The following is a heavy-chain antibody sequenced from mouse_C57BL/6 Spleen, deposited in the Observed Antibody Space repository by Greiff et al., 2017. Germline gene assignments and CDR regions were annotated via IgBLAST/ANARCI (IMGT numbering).Heavy chain of an antibody. J-gene: IGHJ3*01. CDR3: ARNRGLRYPFAY. D-gene: IGHD1-1*01. V-gene: IGHV3-6*01. Sequence: EVKLMESGPGLVKPSQSLSLTCSVTGYSITSGYYWNWIRQFPGNKLEWMGYISYDGSNNYNPYLKNRISITRDTSKNQFFLKLNSVTTEDTATYYCARNRGLRYPFAYWGQGTLVTVSA. CDR1: GYSITSGYY. CDR2: ISYDGSN.